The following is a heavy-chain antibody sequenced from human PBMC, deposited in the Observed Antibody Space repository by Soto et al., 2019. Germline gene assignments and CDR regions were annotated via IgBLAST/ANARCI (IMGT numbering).Heavy chain of an antibody. CDR2: INPSGGST. D-gene: IGHD4-4*01. CDR1: GYTFTSYY. V-gene: IGHV1-46*01. Sequence: ASVKVSCKASGYTFTSYYMHWVRQAPGQGLEWMGIINPSGGSTSYAQKFQGRVTMTRDTSTSTVYMELSSLRSEDTAVYYCAIAVGPLTTVPILDYRAKRTPVTGSS. CDR3: AIAVGPLTTVPILDY. J-gene: IGHJ4*02.